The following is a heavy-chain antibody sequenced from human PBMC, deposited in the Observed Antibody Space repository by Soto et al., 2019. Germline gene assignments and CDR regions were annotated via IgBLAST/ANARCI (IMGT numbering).Heavy chain of an antibody. D-gene: IGHD2-2*02. CDR3: ATLAVAAAIHSYYYGMDV. Sequence: GEALKISGKGSGYSFTSYWISWVRQMPGKGLEWMGRIDPSDSYTNYSPSFQGHVTISADKSISTAYLQWSSLKDSDTAMYYCATLAVAAAIHSYYYGMDVWGQGPTVTVSS. CDR2: IDPSDSYT. V-gene: IGHV5-10-1*01. CDR1: GYSFTSYW. J-gene: IGHJ6*02.